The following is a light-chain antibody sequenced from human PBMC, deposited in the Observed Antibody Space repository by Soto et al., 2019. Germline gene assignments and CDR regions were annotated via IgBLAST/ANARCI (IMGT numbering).Light chain of an antibody. J-gene: IGKJ1*01. V-gene: IGKV3-15*01. CDR2: GAS. CDR3: QQYNNWPPWT. CDR1: QSVSSN. Sequence: MTQSPATLSVSPGERATLSCRASQSVSSNLAWYQQKPGQAPRLLIYGASNRATGVPARFSGSGSGTQFTLTISSLQSEDFAVYYCQQYNNWPPWTFGQGTKVDIK.